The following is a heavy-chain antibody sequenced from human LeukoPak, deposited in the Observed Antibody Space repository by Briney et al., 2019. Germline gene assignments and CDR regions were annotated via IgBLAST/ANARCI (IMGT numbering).Heavy chain of an antibody. CDR1: GGPIRRGDYH. Sequence: AQTLSLTCTVSGGPIRRGDYHWRWTRQPPGDVLGWNGYFYYSGSTYYNPSLKSRVTISVDTSKNQFSLKLSSVTAADTAVYYCARCHYGSRSYYTRGGYFDYLGQGTLVTVSS. D-gene: IGHD3-10*01. CDR3: ARCHYGSRSYYTRGGYFDY. CDR2: FYYSGST. J-gene: IGHJ4*02. V-gene: IGHV4-30-4*08.